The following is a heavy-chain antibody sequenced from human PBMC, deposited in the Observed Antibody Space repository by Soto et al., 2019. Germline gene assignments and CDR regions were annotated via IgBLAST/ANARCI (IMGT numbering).Heavy chain of an antibody. CDR1: GFTVSSHY. V-gene: IGHV3-66*01. CDR3: SRDDVYCSGGSCYGVAMDV. D-gene: IGHD2-15*01. Sequence: EVQLVESGGDLVQPGGSLRLSCAASGFTVSSHYMNWVRQAPGKGLERVSLIQSGGSTFYADSVKGRFTISRDNSKNTLFLQMNSLRVEDTAMYYCSRDDVYCSGGSCYGVAMDVWGRGTPVTVSS. J-gene: IGHJ6*03. CDR2: IQSGGST.